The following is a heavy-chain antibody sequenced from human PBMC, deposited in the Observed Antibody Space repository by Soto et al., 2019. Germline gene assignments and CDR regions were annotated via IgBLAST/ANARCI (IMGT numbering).Heavy chain of an antibody. V-gene: IGHV3-30*18. D-gene: IGHD1-26*01. CDR1: GFTFSSYG. J-gene: IGHJ1*01. Sequence: GGSLRLSCAASGFTFSSYGMHWVRQAPGKGLEWVAVISYDGSNKYYADSVKGRFTISRDNSKNTLYLQMNSLRAEDTAVHYCAKVGATTLEYFQHWGQGTLVTVSS. CDR2: ISYDGSNK. CDR3: AKVGATTLEYFQH.